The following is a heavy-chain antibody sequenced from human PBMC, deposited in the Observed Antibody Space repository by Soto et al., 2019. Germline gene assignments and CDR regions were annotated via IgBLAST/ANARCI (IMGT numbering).Heavy chain of an antibody. CDR2: ISSSSSTI. V-gene: IGHV3-48*01. Sequence: PVGSMRLSCAASGFTFSSYSMNRVRQAPGKGLEWVSYISSSSSTIYYADSVKGRFTISRDNAKNSLYLQMNSLRAEDTAVYYCARDSGYSYGPLDYWGQGTLVTVSS. D-gene: IGHD5-18*01. J-gene: IGHJ4*02. CDR3: ARDSGYSYGPLDY. CDR1: GFTFSSYS.